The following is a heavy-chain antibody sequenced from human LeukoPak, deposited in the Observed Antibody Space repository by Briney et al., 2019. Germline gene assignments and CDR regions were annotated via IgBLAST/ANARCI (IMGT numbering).Heavy chain of an antibody. D-gene: IGHD2-2*01. CDR3: ARRQGCSSTSCYRRLYYYYYYMDV. CDR2: INHSGST. Sequence: PSETLSLTCAVYGGSFSGYYWSWIRQPPGKGLEWIGEINHSGSTNYNPSLKSRVTISVDTSKNQFSLKLSSVTAADTAVYYCARRQGCSSTSCYRRLYYYYYYMDVWGKGTTVTVSS. J-gene: IGHJ6*03. V-gene: IGHV4-34*01. CDR1: GGSFSGYY.